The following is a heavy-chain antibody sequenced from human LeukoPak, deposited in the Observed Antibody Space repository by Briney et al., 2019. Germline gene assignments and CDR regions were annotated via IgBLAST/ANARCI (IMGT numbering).Heavy chain of an antibody. CDR3: ARVGLEWLLTPSQYYFDY. V-gene: IGHV3-21*01. J-gene: IGHJ4*02. CDR2: ISSSSSYI. Sequence: GGSLRLSCAASGFTSSSYSMNWVRQAPGKGLEWVSSISSSSSYIYYADSVKGRFTISRDNAKNSLYLQMNSLRAEDTAVYYCARVGLEWLLTPSQYYFDYWGQGTLVTVSS. D-gene: IGHD3-3*01. CDR1: GFTSSSYS.